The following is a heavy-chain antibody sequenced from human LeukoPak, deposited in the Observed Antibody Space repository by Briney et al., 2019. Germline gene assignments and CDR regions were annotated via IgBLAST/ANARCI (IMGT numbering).Heavy chain of an antibody. Sequence: GGSLRLSCAASGFTFSSYAMSWVRQAPGKGLEWVSAISGSGGSTYYADSVKGRFTISRDNSKNTLYLQMNSLRAEDTAVYYCAKVPTITFGGVIVTPYYFDYWGQGTLVTVSP. CDR3: AKVPTITFGGVIVTPYYFDY. CDR1: GFTFSSYA. V-gene: IGHV3-23*01. J-gene: IGHJ4*02. D-gene: IGHD3-16*02. CDR2: ISGSGGST.